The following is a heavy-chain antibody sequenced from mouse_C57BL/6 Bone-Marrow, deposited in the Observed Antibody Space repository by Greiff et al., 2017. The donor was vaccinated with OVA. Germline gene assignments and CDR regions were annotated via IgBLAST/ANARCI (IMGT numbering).Heavy chain of an antibody. Sequence: LQESGAELMKPGASVKLSCKATGYTFTGYWIEWVKQRPGHGLEWIGEILPGSGSTNYNAKFKGKATFTADTSSNTAYMQLSSLTTEDSAISYCARYDPAWFAYWGQGTLVTVSA. J-gene: IGHJ3*01. CDR1: GYTFTGYW. CDR3: ARYDPAWFAY. CDR2: ILPGSGST. V-gene: IGHV1-9*01. D-gene: IGHD2-12*01.